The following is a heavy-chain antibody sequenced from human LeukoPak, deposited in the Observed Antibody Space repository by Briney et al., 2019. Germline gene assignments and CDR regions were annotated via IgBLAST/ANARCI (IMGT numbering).Heavy chain of an antibody. CDR1: GNTLPELS. D-gene: IGHD6-19*01. J-gene: IGHJ3*02. V-gene: IGHV1-24*01. Sequence: ASGKVSCKVSGNTLPELSMHWVRQAPGKGLEWMGGFDPEDGETIYAQRFQGRVTMTEDTSTDTAYMEMSSLRSEDTAVYYCARNTYSQWLDPFDIWGQGTMVSVSS. CDR2: FDPEDGET. CDR3: ARNTYSQWLDPFDI.